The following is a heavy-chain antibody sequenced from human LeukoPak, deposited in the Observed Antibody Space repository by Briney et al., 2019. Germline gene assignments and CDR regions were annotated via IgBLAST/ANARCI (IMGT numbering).Heavy chain of an antibody. J-gene: IGHJ4*02. D-gene: IGHD3-16*01. CDR2: IYSGGST. V-gene: IGHV3-66*01. CDR3: MWGGFSFFDY. CDR1: GFTVSSNY. Sequence: GGSLRLSCAASGFTVSSNYMTWVRQAPGKGLEWVSVIYSGGSTYYAHSVKGRFTISGDDSKNTLYLQMNSLRAEDTGIYYCMWGGFSFFDYWGQGTLVTVSS.